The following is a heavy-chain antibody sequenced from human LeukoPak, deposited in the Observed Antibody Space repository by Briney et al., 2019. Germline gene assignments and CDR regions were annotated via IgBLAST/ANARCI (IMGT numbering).Heavy chain of an antibody. CDR3: AELGITMIGGV. D-gene: IGHD3-10*02. CDR1: GYTFSSYS. Sequence: GGSLRLSCAASGYTFSSYSMNWVRQAPGKGLEGVSYISSSGSTIYYADSVKGRFTISRDNAKNSLYLQMNSLRAEDTAVYYCAELGITMIGGVWGKGTTVTISS. V-gene: IGHV3-48*04. J-gene: IGHJ6*04. CDR2: ISSSGSTI.